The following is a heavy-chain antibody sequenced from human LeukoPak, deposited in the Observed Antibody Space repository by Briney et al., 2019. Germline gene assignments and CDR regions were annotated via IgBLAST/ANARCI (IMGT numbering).Heavy chain of an antibody. V-gene: IGHV3-53*01. J-gene: IGHJ4*02. CDR1: GFTFRSYA. CDR2: IYTGGNT. Sequence: PGGSLRLSCAASGFTFRSYAMSWVRQVPGKGLEWVSVIYTGGNTDHADSVQGRFTLSRDNSKNTLYLHMNSLRVEDTAVYYCARGRPPYYFDYWGQGTLVTVSS. CDR3: ARGRPPYYFDY.